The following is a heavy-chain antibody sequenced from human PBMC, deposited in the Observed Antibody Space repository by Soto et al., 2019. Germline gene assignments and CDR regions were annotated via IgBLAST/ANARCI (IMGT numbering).Heavy chain of an antibody. D-gene: IGHD2-2*01. J-gene: IGHJ5*02. CDR1: GFTFSSYS. CDR2: ISSSSSYI. Sequence: GGSLRLSCAASGFTFSSYSMNWVRQAPGKGLEWVSSISSSSSYIYYADSVKGRFTSSRDNAKNSLYLQMNSLRAEDTAVYYCARGLSEYQLPALNWFDPWGQGTLVTVSS. CDR3: ARGLSEYQLPALNWFDP. V-gene: IGHV3-21*01.